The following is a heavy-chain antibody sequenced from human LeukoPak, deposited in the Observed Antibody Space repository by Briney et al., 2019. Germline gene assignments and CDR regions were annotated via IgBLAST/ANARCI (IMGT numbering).Heavy chain of an antibody. Sequence: ASVKVSCKASGYTFTGYYMHWVRQAPGQGLEGMGWINPNSGGTNYAQKFQGRVTMTRDTSISTAYMELSRLRSDDTAVYYYARAPRRWIQLWSPYSSFDYWGQGTLVTVSS. CDR3: ARAPRRWIQLWSPYSSFDY. V-gene: IGHV1-2*02. D-gene: IGHD5-18*01. CDR1: GYTFTGYY. J-gene: IGHJ4*02. CDR2: INPNSGGT.